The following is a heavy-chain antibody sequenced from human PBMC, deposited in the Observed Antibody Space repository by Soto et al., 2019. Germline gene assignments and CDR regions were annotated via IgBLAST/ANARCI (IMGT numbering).Heavy chain of an antibody. J-gene: IGHJ4*02. V-gene: IGHV4-34*01. CDR1: GGSFSGYY. D-gene: IGHD3-16*02. Sequence: LSLTCAVYGGSFSGYYWSWIRQPPGKGLEWIGEINHSGSTNYNPSLKSRVTISVDTSKNQFSLKLSSVTAADTAVYYCARGVRYYDYVWGSYRHPIYFDYWGQGTLVTVSS. CDR2: INHSGST. CDR3: ARGVRYYDYVWGSYRHPIYFDY.